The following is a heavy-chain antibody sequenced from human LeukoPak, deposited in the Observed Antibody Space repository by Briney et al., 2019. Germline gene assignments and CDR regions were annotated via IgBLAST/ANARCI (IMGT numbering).Heavy chain of an antibody. J-gene: IGHJ4*02. V-gene: IGHV3-74*01. Sequence: GGSLRLSCAASGFTFRKYWLHWVRQAPGKGLMWVSRVHSDGSSATYADSVKGRFAISTDNAKNTLYLQMNSLRAEDTAVYYCARGAGDFDWNYFDYWGQGTLVTVSS. D-gene: IGHD3-9*01. CDR1: GFTFRKYW. CDR3: ARGAGDFDWNYFDY. CDR2: VHSDGSSA.